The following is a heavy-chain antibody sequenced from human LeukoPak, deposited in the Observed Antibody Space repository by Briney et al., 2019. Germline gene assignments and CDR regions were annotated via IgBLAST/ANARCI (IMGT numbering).Heavy chain of an antibody. J-gene: IGHJ2*01. CDR1: GNSLSSRSYY. CDR2: IYYSGGT. Sequence: SETLSLTCDVSGNSLSSRSYYWGWIRQPPGKGLEWIGTIYYSGGTDYNPSLNRRVTISVDTSNNQFSLKVSSVTAADTAVYYCALGYTSGWYYFDIWGRGTLVTVSS. CDR3: ALGYTSGWYYFDI. D-gene: IGHD6-19*01. V-gene: IGHV4-39*01.